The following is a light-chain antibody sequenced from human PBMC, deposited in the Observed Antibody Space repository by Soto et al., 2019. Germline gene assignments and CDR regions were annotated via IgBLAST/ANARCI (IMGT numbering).Light chain of an antibody. J-gene: IGLJ2*01. Sequence: QPVLTQPPSASGTPGQRVFISCSGSSSNIGGTNYAYWYQQLPGAAPKLLMHSNNLRPSGVPERISGSKSGTSASLAISGRRSEDEAVYYCASWDDRLGAVIFGGGTKLTVL. CDR2: SNN. CDR1: SSNIGGTNY. V-gene: IGLV1-47*02. CDR3: ASWDDRLGAVI.